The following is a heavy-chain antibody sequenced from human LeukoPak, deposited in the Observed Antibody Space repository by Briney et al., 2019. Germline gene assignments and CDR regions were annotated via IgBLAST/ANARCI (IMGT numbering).Heavy chain of an antibody. CDR2: INPNSGGT. CDR1: GYSYTDYY. D-gene: IGHD2-21*01. V-gene: IGHV1-2*02. J-gene: IGHJ5*02. CDR3: ARADRLHGGPYLIGP. Sequence: ASVKVSCKTSGYSYTDYYMHWVRQAPGQGLEWMGWINPNSGGTSSAQKFQGRVTMTRDTSITTVYMEVSWLTSDDTAIYYCARADRLHGGPYLIGPWGQGTLVTVSS.